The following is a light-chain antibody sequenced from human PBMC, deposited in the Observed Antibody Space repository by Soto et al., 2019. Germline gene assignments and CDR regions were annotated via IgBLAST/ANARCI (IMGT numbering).Light chain of an antibody. Sequence: EIVRTPSPVTLSLSPRARAGLSCMASHTVGSNLAWYQQKPGQAPRLLIYGASTRASDTPARFSGSGSVTEFALTIGSLQSEDFAVYYCQQYNNWPITFGQGTRLEIK. V-gene: IGKV3D-15*01. CDR2: GAS. CDR1: HTVGSN. J-gene: IGKJ5*01. CDR3: QQYNNWPIT.